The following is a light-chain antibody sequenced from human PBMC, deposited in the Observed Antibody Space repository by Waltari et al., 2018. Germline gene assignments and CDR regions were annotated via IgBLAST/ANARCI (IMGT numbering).Light chain of an antibody. Sequence: DIQLTQSPSFLSASVGDRVTFTCRASRDIRSYLAWYQQKSGKAPKLLIFVASTLQSGVPSRFSGSGSGTEFTLTISNLQPEDVATYYCQQPPGTFGGGTKVEIK. J-gene: IGKJ4*01. CDR3: QQPPGT. CDR2: VAS. CDR1: RDIRSY. V-gene: IGKV1-9*01.